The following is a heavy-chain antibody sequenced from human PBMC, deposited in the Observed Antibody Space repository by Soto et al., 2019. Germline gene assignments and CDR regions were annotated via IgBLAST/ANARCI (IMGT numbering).Heavy chain of an antibody. J-gene: IGHJ6*02. D-gene: IGHD1-26*01. CDR2: IYSGGST. CDR1: GFTFSTYA. CDR3: ARDFVVGGPTINYYYGMDV. Sequence: GGSLRLSCAASGFTFSTYAMIWVRQAPGKGLEWVSVIYSGGSTYYADSVKGRFTISRDNSKNTLYLQMNSLGAEDTAVYYCARDFVVGGPTINYYYGMDVWGQGTTVTVSS. V-gene: IGHV3-66*01.